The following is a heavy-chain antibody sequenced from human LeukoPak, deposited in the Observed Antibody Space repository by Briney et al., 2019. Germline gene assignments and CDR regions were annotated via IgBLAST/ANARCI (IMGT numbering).Heavy chain of an antibody. D-gene: IGHD3/OR15-3a*01. CDR2: IYYSGST. CDR3: ASSPLDWFDP. J-gene: IGHJ5*02. Sequence: PSETLSLTCTVSGGSISSGGYYWSWLRQPPGKGPEWIGYIYYSGSTNYNPSLKSRVTISVDTSKNQFSLKLSSVTAADTAVYYCASSPLDWFDPWGQGTLVTVSS. V-gene: IGHV4-61*08. CDR1: GGSISSGGYY.